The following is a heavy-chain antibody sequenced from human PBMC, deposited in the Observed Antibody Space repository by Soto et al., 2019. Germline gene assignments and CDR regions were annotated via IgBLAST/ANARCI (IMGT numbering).Heavy chain of an antibody. V-gene: IGHV4-31*03. CDR3: ARGSGYYDSSGPIGTNFDY. CDR1: GGSISSGGYY. Sequence: SETLSLTCTVSGGSISSGGYYWSWIRQHPGKGLEWIGYIYYSGSTYYNPSLKSRVTISVDTSKNQFSLKLSSVTAADTAVYYCARGSGYYDSSGPIGTNFDYWGQGTLVTLSS. J-gene: IGHJ4*02. CDR2: IYYSGST. D-gene: IGHD3-22*01.